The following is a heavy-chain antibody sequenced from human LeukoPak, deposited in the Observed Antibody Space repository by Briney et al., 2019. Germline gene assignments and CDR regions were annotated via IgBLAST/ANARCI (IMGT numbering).Heavy chain of an antibody. J-gene: IGHJ4*02. CDR1: GGSISSYY. Sequence: SETLSLTCTVSGGSISSYYWSWIRQPPGKGLEWIGYIYYSGSTNYNPSLKSRVTISVDTSKNQFSLKLSSVTAADTVVYYCARGPPYLLFDYWGQGTLVTVSS. CDR3: ARGPPYLLFDY. V-gene: IGHV4-59*01. D-gene: IGHD2-15*01. CDR2: IYYSGST.